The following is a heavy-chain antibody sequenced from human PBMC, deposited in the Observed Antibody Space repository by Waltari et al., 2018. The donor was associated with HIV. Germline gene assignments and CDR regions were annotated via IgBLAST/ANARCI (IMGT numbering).Heavy chain of an antibody. CDR2: SSATNGNT. D-gene: IGHD2-21*01. V-gene: IGHV1-18*04. CDR1: GYRLISHS. CDR3: ARGIHIMVVSAPMAFDV. Sequence: QVQLVQSGAEVKKPGTSVKVSCETSGYRLISHSHNWVRQAPGQGLEWMGWSSATNGNTKYAEKVQGRLTVTTDTITNIAYLELRNLRSDDTAIYYCARGIHIMVVSAPMAFDVWGQGTLVTVSS. J-gene: IGHJ3*01.